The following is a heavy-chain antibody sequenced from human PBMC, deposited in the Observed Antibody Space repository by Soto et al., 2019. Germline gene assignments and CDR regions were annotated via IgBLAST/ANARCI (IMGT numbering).Heavy chain of an antibody. Sequence: DRLNWKHQAPGKGLEWVALIKYDGSNKYYADSVKGRFTISRDNSKNTLYLQMNSLRAEDTAVYYCARGLAAAGLYYYYYYMAVWGKGTTVTVS. D-gene: IGHD6-13*01. V-gene: IGHV3-33*01. CDR1: DR. J-gene: IGHJ6*03. CDR3: ARGLAAAGLYYYYYYMAV. CDR2: IKYDGSNK.